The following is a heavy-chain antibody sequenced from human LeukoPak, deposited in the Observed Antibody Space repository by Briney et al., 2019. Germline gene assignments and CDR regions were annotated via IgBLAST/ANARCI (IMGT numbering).Heavy chain of an antibody. Sequence: GGSLRLSCAASEFTFSDYFMSWIRQAPGGGLEWVSYISSSGDSIYYADSVKGRFTISRDNAKNSLFLQMNSLRAEDTARYYCARGSWNDASSHNWGQGSLVTVSS. V-gene: IGHV3-11*04. CDR2: ISSSGDSI. CDR1: EFTFSDYF. CDR3: ARGSWNDASSHN. J-gene: IGHJ4*02. D-gene: IGHD1-1*01.